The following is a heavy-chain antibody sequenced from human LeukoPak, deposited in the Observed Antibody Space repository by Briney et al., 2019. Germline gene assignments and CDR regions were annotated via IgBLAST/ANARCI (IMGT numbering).Heavy chain of an antibody. CDR2: IYYSGST. CDR3: ARGDGSWYADAFDI. D-gene: IGHD6-13*01. J-gene: IGHJ3*02. V-gene: IGHV4-59*01. Sequence: SETLSLTCTVSGGSISSYYWSWIRQPPGKGLEWIGYIYYSGSTNYNPSLKSRVTISVDTSKNQFSLKLSSVTAADTAVYYCARGDGSWYADAFDIWGQGTMVTVSS. CDR1: GGSISSYY.